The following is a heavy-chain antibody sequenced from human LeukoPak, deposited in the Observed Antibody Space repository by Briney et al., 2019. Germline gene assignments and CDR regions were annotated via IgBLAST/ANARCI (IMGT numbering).Heavy chain of an antibody. CDR3: AKEQSSGWYGDAFDI. D-gene: IGHD6-19*01. CDR1: GFTFSSYG. Sequence: GGSLRLSCAASGFTFSSYGMSWVRQAPGKGLEWVSALSGSGGSTYYADSVKGRFTISRDNSKNTLYLQMDSLRAEDTAVYYCAKEQSSGWYGDAFDIWGQGTMVTVSS. CDR2: LSGSGGST. V-gene: IGHV3-23*01. J-gene: IGHJ3*02.